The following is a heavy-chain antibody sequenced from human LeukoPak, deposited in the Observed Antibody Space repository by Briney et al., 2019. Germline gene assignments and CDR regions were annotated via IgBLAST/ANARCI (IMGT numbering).Heavy chain of an antibody. CDR2: ISWNSGSI. V-gene: IGHV3-9*01. D-gene: IGHD6-19*01. CDR1: GFTFDDYT. Sequence: GRSLRLSCAASGFTFDDYTMHWVRQAPGKGLEWVSGISWNSGSIGYADSVKGRFTISRDNAKNSLYLQMNSLRAEDTALYYCAKDRVSSGWFYYFDYWGQGTLVTVSS. J-gene: IGHJ4*02. CDR3: AKDRVSSGWFYYFDY.